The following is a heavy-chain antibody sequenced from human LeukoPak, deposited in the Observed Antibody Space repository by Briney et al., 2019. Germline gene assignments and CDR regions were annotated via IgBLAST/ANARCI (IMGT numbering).Heavy chain of an antibody. J-gene: IGHJ6*04. V-gene: IGHV3-48*03. CDR2: ISSSGSTI. D-gene: IGHD3-10*02. CDR1: GFTFSSYE. CDR3: AELGITMIGGV. Sequence: GGSLRLSCAASGFTFSSYEMNSVRQAPGKGLEWVSYISSSGSTIYYAHSVKGRFTISRDNDKHSLYLQMNSMRAEDTAVYYYAELGITMIGGVWGKGTTVTISS.